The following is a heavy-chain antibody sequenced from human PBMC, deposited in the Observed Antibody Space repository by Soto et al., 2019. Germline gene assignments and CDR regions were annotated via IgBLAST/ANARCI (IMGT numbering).Heavy chain of an antibody. CDR1: GFTFSSYG. Sequence: SLRLSCAASGFTFSSYGMHWVRQAPGKGLEWVAVISYDGSNKYYADSVKGRFTISRDNSKNTLYLQMNSLRAEDTAVYYCAKDRRITIFGVVIDGMDVWGQGTRVTVSS. CDR2: ISYDGSNK. J-gene: IGHJ6*02. D-gene: IGHD3-3*01. V-gene: IGHV3-30*18. CDR3: AKDRRITIFGVVIDGMDV.